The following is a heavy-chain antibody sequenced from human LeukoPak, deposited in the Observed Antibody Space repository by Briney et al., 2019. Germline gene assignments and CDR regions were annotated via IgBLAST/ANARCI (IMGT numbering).Heavy chain of an antibody. D-gene: IGHD3-16*02. J-gene: IGHJ4*02. CDR2: ISSSGSTI. V-gene: IGHV3-48*04. CDR3: ARDSPYYDYVWGSYRDTYYFDY. Sequence: PGGSLRLSCAASGFTFSSYGMNWVRQAPGKGLEWVSYISSSGSTIYYADSVKGRFTISRDNAKNSLYLQMNSLRAEDTTVYYCARDSPYYDYVWGSYRDTYYFDYWGQGTLVTVSS. CDR1: GFTFSSYG.